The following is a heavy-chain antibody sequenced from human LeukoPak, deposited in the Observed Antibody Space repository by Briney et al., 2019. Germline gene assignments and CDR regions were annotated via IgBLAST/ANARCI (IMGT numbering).Heavy chain of an antibody. CDR3: ARRPGDTSGYYFDY. CDR2: IYYSGSA. CDR1: GDSISSGGYY. V-gene: IGHV4-31*03. Sequence: SETLSLTRTVSGDSISSGGYYWSWIRQHPGKGLEWIGYIYYSGSAYYNPSLKSRVTISIDTSKNQFSLRLSSVTAADTALYYCARRPGDTSGYYFDYWGQGTLVTVSS. D-gene: IGHD3-22*01. J-gene: IGHJ4*02.